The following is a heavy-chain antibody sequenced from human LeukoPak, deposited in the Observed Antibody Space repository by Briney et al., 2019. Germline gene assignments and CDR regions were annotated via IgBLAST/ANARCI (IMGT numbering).Heavy chain of an antibody. J-gene: IGHJ4*02. Sequence: ASVKVSCKASGYTFTSYAMNWVRQAPGQGLEWMGWINTNTGNPTYAQGFTGRFVFSLDTSVSTAYLQISSLKAEDTAVYYCARVDSSSWYASNRYWGQGTLVTVSS. CDR2: INTNTGNP. V-gene: IGHV7-4-1*02. CDR3: ARVDSSSWYASNRY. D-gene: IGHD6-13*01. CDR1: GYTFTSYA.